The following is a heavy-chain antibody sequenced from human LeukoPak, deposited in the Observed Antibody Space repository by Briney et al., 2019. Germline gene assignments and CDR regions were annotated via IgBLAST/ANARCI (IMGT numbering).Heavy chain of an antibody. Sequence: SETLSLTCTVSGGSISSYYWSWIRLPPGKGLEWIAYIYYSGSTDYNPSLKSRVTISVDTSKNQFSLKLSSVTAADTAVYYCARDGVAGPYYFDYWGQGTLVTVSS. CDR2: IYYSGST. CDR3: ARDGVAGPYYFDY. J-gene: IGHJ4*02. D-gene: IGHD6-19*01. V-gene: IGHV4-59*01. CDR1: GGSISSYY.